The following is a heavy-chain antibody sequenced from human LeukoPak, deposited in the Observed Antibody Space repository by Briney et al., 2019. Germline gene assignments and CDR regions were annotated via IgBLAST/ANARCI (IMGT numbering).Heavy chain of an antibody. D-gene: IGHD3-22*01. CDR1: GFTFSTYE. J-gene: IGHJ4*02. V-gene: IGHV3-48*03. CDR3: FTYYYESSGYYYDY. CDR2: ISSSGSTI. Sequence: PGGSLRLSCAVSGFTFSTYEMNWVRQAQGKGVGWVSYISSSGSTIYYADSVKGRFSISRDNAKNSLYLQMNSLRAEDTAVYYSFTYYYESSGYYYDYWGQGTLVTVSS.